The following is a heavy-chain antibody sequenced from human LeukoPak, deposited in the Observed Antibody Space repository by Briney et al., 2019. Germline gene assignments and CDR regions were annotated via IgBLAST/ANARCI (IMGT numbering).Heavy chain of an antibody. Sequence: SETLSLTCAVYGGSFSGYYWTWIRQPPGKGLEWIGEMNHSGSANYNPSLKSRVTISVDTSKNQCSLRLSSVTAADTAVYYCARHRYGSGSYSYWGQGTLVTVSS. D-gene: IGHD3-10*01. V-gene: IGHV4-34*01. CDR1: GGSFSGYY. CDR2: MNHSGSA. CDR3: ARHRYGSGSYSY. J-gene: IGHJ4*02.